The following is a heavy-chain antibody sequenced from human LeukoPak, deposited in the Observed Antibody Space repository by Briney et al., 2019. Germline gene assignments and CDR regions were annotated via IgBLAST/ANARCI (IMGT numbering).Heavy chain of an antibody. CDR2: INHNGEMI. CDR3: ARDNDWAFHY. V-gene: IGHV3-48*02. J-gene: IGHJ4*02. D-gene: IGHD3-9*01. Sequence: GGSLRLSCAASGFTFSNYVMSWVRQAPGKGLEWVSYINHNGEMIFYPDFVKGRFTISRDNAENSLYLQMNSLRDEDTAVYYCARDNDWAFHYWGQGTLVTVSS. CDR1: GFTFSNYV.